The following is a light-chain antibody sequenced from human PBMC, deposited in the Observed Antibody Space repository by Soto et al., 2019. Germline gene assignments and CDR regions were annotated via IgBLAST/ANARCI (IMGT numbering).Light chain of an antibody. CDR2: VNSDGSH. J-gene: IGLJ2*01. V-gene: IGLV4-69*01. CDR3: QTWGGGIRV. Sequence: QLVLTQSPSASASLGASVKLTCTLSSRNIRYAIAGHQQQPEKGPRYLMKVNSDGSHNTGDGIPDRFSGSSSGAERYLTSARLEYEDEDDYYCQTWGGGIRVFGGGTKLTVL. CDR1: SRNIRYA.